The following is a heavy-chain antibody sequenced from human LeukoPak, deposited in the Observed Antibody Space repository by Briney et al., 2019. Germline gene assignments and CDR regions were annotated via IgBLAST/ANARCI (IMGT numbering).Heavy chain of an antibody. V-gene: IGHV1-2*02. CDR1: GYTFSSGYY. CDR2: INSNNGDT. D-gene: IGHD3-3*01. CDR3: ARGAYYNFWSGFYYSPHFDY. Sequence: ASVKVSCKASGYTFSSGYYLHWVRQAPGQGLEWMGWINSNNGDTNYARKFQGRVTMTRDTSISTAYMELSRLRSDDAAVYFCARGAYYNFWSGFYYSPHFDYWGQGTLVTVSS. J-gene: IGHJ4*02.